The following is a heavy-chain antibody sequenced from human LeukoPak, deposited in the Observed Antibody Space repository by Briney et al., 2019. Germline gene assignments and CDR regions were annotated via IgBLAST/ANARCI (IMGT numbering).Heavy chain of an antibody. CDR2: INPNSGGT. J-gene: IGHJ4*02. V-gene: IGHV1-2*02. CDR3: ARAAKHGGFDY. Sequence: ASVKVSCKASGYTFTSYAMNWVRQAPGQGLEWMGWINPNSGGTNYAQKFQGRVTMTRDTSISTAYMELSRLRSDDTAVYYCARAAKHGGFDYWGQGTLVTVSS. CDR1: GYTFTSYA.